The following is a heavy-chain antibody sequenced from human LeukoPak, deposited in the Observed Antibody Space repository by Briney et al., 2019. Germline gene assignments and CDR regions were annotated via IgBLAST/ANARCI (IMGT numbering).Heavy chain of an antibody. V-gene: IGHV3-23*01. CDR2: ISGSGVTT. CDR1: GFPFTSYA. CDR3: SKAGDTNYYRYGDY. J-gene: IGHJ4*02. D-gene: IGHD5-18*01. Sequence: GGSLRLSCAASGFPFTSYAMTWVRQAPGKGLEWVSAISGSGVTTYFADSVKGRFTISRDNAKNTLYLQMNNLRGEDTALYYCSKAGDTNYYRYGDYWGQGTLVTVSS.